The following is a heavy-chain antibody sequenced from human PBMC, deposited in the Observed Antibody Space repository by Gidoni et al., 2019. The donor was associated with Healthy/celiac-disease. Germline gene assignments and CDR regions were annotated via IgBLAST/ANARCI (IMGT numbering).Heavy chain of an antibody. J-gene: IGHJ4*02. V-gene: IGHV4-59*01. D-gene: IGHD2-21*02. CDR2: IYYSGST. Sequence: QVQLQESGPGLVKPSETLSLTCTVSGGSISSYYWSWIRQPPGKGLEWIGYIYYSGSTNYNPSLKSRVTISVDTSKNQFSLKLSSVTAADTAVYYCARSRPGDIVVVTATLPDYWGQGTLVTVSS. CDR3: ARSRPGDIVVVTATLPDY. CDR1: GGSISSYY.